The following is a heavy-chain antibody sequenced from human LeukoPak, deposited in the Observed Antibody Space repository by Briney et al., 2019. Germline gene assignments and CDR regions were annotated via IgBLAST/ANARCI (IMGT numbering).Heavy chain of an antibody. CDR3: ARDRTPYYDYAHGVFDP. CDR1: GYTFTSYG. Sequence: ASVKVSCKASGYTFTSYGISWVRQAPGQGLEWMGWISDYNGNTNYAQKLQGRVTMTTDTSTSTAYMELRSLRSDDTAVYYCARDRTPYYDYAHGVFDPWGQGTLVTVSS. J-gene: IGHJ5*02. CDR2: ISDYNGNT. V-gene: IGHV1-18*01. D-gene: IGHD3-16*01.